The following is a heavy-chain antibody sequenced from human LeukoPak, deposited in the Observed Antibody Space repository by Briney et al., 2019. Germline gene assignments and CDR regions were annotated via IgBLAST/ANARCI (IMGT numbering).Heavy chain of an antibody. CDR1: GFTFSSYA. Sequence: GRSLRLSCAASGFTFSSYAMHWVRQAPGKGLEWVAVISYDGSNKYYADSVKGRFTISRDNSKNTLYLQMNSLRAEDTAVYYCARVGALGDYMDVWGKGTTVTVSS. CDR3: ARVGALGDYMDV. V-gene: IGHV3-30-3*01. CDR2: ISYDGSNK. J-gene: IGHJ6*03. D-gene: IGHD1-26*01.